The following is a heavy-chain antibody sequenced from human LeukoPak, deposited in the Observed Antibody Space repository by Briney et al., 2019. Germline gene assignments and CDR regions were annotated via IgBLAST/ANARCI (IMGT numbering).Heavy chain of an antibody. Sequence: VRQAPGKGXEWVSYISSSGSTKYYADSVKGRFTISRDNARNSLYLQMNSLRAEDTAVYFCARGGLSIMGYWGQGTLVTVSS. J-gene: IGHJ4*02. D-gene: IGHD2/OR15-2a*01. V-gene: IGHV3-48*01. CDR2: ISSSGSTK. CDR3: ARGGLSIMGY.